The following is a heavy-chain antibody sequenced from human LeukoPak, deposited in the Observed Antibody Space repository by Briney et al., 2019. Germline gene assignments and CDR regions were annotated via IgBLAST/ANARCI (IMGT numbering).Heavy chain of an antibody. D-gene: IGHD6-13*01. CDR2: ISSSSSTI. Sequence: GGSLRLSCAASGFTFSSYSMNWVRQAPGKGLEWVSYISSSSSTIYYADSVKGRFTISRDNAKNSLYLQMNSLRSEDTAVYYCARETLAAASAFDIWGQGTMVTVSS. J-gene: IGHJ3*02. V-gene: IGHV3-48*01. CDR1: GFTFSSYS. CDR3: ARETLAAASAFDI.